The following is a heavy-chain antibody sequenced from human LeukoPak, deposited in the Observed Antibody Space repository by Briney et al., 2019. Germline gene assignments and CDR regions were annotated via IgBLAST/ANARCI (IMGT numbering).Heavy chain of an antibody. D-gene: IGHD3-22*01. V-gene: IGHV4-38-2*01. CDR3: ARAEDYYDSSAYYIFDY. CDR2: IYHSGST. CDR1: GYSINSCYF. J-gene: IGHJ4*02. Sequence: SETLSLTCAVSGYSINSCYFWGWIRQPPGKGLEWIGSIYHSGSTYYNPSLKSRVTISVDTSKNQFSLKLSSVTAADTAVYYCARAEDYYDSSAYYIFDYWGQGTLVTVSS.